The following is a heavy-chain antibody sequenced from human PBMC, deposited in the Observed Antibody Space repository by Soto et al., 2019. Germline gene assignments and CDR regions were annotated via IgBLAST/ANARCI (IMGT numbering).Heavy chain of an antibody. CDR1: GGSISGGVGGLYY. CDR2: IYVSGST. D-gene: IGHD4-17*01. Sequence: QLQLRESGPGLVKPSETLSLTCTVSGGSISGGVGGLYYWSWIREPPGKGLEWIGYIYVSGSTFYNPSLKSRVTLSVDTSKNQFSLRLSSVTAADTAVYYCAREVIPLTTDWYFDLWGRGTLVTVSS. V-gene: IGHV4-30-4*01. CDR3: AREVIPLTTDWYFDL. J-gene: IGHJ2*01.